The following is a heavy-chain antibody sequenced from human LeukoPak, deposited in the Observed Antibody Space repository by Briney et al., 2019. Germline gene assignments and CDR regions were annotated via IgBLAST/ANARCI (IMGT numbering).Heavy chain of an antibody. CDR1: GFTVSSSY. J-gene: IGHJ4*02. V-gene: IGHV3-66*01. CDR2: IYAGGST. D-gene: IGHD1-26*01. Sequence: PGGSLRLSCAASGFTVSSSYMSWVRQAPGKGLEWVSVIYAGGSTYYADSVKGRFTISRDNSENTLYLQMNSLRAEDTAVYYCARRILGATLEYWGQGTLVTVSS. CDR3: ARRILGATLEY.